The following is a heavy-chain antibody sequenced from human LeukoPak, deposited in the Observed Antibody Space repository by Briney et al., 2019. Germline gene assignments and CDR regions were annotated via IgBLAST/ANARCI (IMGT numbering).Heavy chain of an antibody. CDR1: GFVFGNSA. CDR3: AKDPAIAGDTWFDP. CDR2: ISSTSGST. Sequence: GGSLRLSCVASGFVFGNSAMSWVRHPPGKRLEWVSSISSTSGSTFYAESVRGRFTVSRDNSKNTVFLHMNSLSAEDTAIYYCAKDPAIAGDTWFDPWGLGTLVTVSS. J-gene: IGHJ5*02. V-gene: IGHV3-23*01. D-gene: IGHD6-13*01.